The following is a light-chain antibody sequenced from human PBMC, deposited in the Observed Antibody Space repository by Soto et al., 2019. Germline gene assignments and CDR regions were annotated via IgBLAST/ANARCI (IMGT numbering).Light chain of an antibody. CDR3: AAWDDSLNGVYV. Sequence: QSVLTQPPSASGTPGQRVTISCSGSRSSIGSNTINWYQHLPGTAPKLLIYSNNHRPSGVPDRISGSKSGTSASLAISGLQSEDEADYYCAAWDDSLNGVYVFGTGTKLTVL. J-gene: IGLJ1*01. V-gene: IGLV1-44*01. CDR1: RSSIGSNT. CDR2: SNN.